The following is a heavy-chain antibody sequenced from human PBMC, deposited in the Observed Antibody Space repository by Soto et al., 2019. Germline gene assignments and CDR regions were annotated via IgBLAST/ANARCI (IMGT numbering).Heavy chain of an antibody. J-gene: IGHJ5*02. CDR1: GFTFSSYW. V-gene: IGHV3-7*03. CDR3: ARDSYDFWSGYPNWFDP. Sequence: GGSLRLSCAASGFTFSSYWMSWVRQAPGKGLEWVANIKQDRSEKYYVDSVKGRFTISRDNAKNSLYLQMNSLRAEDTAVYYCARDSYDFWSGYPNWFDPWGQGTLVTVSS. CDR2: IKQDRSEK. D-gene: IGHD3-3*01.